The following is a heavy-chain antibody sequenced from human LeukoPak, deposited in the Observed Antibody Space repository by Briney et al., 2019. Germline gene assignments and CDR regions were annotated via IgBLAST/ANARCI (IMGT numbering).Heavy chain of an antibody. D-gene: IGHD4-17*01. J-gene: IGHJ4*02. Sequence: SETLSLTCTVSGGSISSSSFYWGWIRQPPGKGLEWIGSMSYSGSSYHNPSLKNRVTISVDTSKNQFSLKLNSVTAADTAVYYCVRGGPPTVTRFDYWGQGTLVTVSS. CDR2: MSYSGSS. CDR3: VRGGPPTVTRFDY. CDR1: GGSISSSSFY. V-gene: IGHV4-39*07.